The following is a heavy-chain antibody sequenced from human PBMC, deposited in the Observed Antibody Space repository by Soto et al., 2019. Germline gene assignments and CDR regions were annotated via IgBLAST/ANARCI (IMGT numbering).Heavy chain of an antibody. CDR3: ARRFSGGHFDY. CDR2: IYYSGST. V-gene: IGHV4-39*01. Sequence: SETLSLTCTVSGGSISSSSYYWGWIRQPPGKGLEWIGSIYYSGSTYYNPSLKSRVTISVDTSKNQFSLKLSSVTAADTAVYYCARRFSGGHFDYWGQGTLVTVSS. D-gene: IGHD1-26*01. J-gene: IGHJ4*02. CDR1: GGSISSSSYY.